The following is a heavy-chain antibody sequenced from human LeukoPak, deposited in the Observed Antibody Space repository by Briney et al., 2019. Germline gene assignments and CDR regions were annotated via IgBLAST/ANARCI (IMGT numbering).Heavy chain of an antibody. CDR1: GFTFSSYW. V-gene: IGHV3-7*01. D-gene: IGHD6-6*01. J-gene: IGHJ4*02. CDR3: ARVYRSSSGYCFDF. CDR2: IKQDGSEK. Sequence: GGSLRLSCAVSGFTFSSYWMSWVRQAPGKGLEWVANIKQDGSEKYYVDSVKGRFTVSRDNAKNSLYLQMNSLRAEDTVVYYCARVYRSSSGYCFDFWGQGTLVTVSS.